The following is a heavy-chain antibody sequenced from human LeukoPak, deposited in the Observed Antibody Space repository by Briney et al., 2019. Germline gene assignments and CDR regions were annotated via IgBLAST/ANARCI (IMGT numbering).Heavy chain of an antibody. CDR2: ISAYNGNT. Sequence: ASVKVSCKASGGTFSSYAISWVRQAPGQGLEWMGWISAYNGNTNYAQKLQGRVTMTTDTSTSTAYMELSSLRSEDTAVYYCARDPPMRGWELGYWGQGTLVTVSS. D-gene: IGHD1-26*01. J-gene: IGHJ4*02. CDR1: GGTFSSYA. CDR3: ARDPPMRGWELGY. V-gene: IGHV1-18*01.